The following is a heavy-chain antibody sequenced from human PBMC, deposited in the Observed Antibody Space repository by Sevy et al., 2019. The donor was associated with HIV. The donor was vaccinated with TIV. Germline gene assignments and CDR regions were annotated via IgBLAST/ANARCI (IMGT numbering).Heavy chain of an antibody. CDR1: GFTFSSYA. J-gene: IGHJ4*02. V-gene: IGHV3-23*01. Sequence: GGSLRLSCAASGFTFSSYAMSWVRQAPGKGLEWVSTFSFGCGKINYADSVKGRFTISRDNSKNTLYLQMHSLRAEDTALYYCATAPGYYDSSPFDYWGPGTLVTVSS. CDR2: FSFGCGKI. D-gene: IGHD3-9*01. CDR3: ATAPGYYDSSPFDY.